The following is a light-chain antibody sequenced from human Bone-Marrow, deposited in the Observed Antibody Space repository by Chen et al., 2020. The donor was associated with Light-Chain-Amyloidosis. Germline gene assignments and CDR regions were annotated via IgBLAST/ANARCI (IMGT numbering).Light chain of an antibody. V-gene: IGLV3-25*03. CDR3: QSADSSGTYPV. J-gene: IGLJ2*01. CDR2: KDS. CDR1: ALQKQY. Sequence: SYELTQPPSVSVSPGQTARITCSGDALQKQYAYWYQQKPGQAPVLVIYKDSERPSGIPGRFSGSSSGTTVPFTISGVQAEDEADYYCQSADSSGTYPVFGGGTKLTVL.